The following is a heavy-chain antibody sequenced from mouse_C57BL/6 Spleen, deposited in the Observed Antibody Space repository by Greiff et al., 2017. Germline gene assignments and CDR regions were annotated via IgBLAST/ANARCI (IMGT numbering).Heavy chain of an antibody. CDR2: IDPEDGDT. J-gene: IGHJ2*01. Sequence: VQLQQSGAELVRPGASVKLSCTASGFNIKDYYMHWVKQWPEQGLEWIGRIDPEDGDTESAPKFQGKATMTADTSSYTSYLQLSSLTSEDTAVYYCTSATAQTTLFGYWGQGTTLTVSS. D-gene: IGHD3-2*02. CDR3: TSATAQTTLFGY. V-gene: IGHV14-1*01. CDR1: GFNIKDYY.